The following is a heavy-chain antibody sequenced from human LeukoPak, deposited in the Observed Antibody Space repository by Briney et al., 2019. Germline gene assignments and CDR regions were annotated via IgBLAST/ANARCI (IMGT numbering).Heavy chain of an antibody. V-gene: IGHV3-30*18. Sequence: GRSLRLSCAGSGFTFSSYGMHWVRQAPGKGLEWVAVISYDGSNKYYEDSVKGRFTISRDNSKKTLYLQMYSLRAEDTAVYYCAKDGRDCSGGSCSSHYYSSGMDVWGPGTTVTVSS. D-gene: IGHD2-15*01. J-gene: IGHJ6*02. CDR1: GFTFSSYG. CDR3: AKDGRDCSGGSCSSHYYSSGMDV. CDR2: ISYDGSNK.